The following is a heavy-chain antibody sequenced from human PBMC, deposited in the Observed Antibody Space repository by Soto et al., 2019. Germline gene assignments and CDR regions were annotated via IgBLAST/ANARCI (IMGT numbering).Heavy chain of an antibody. CDR2: ISGSGGST. D-gene: IGHD3-3*01. CDR3: AKGGTIRDYYYYYMDV. CDR1: GFTFSSYA. Sequence: GGSLRLSCAASGFTFSSYAMSWVRQAPGKGLEWVSAISGSGGSTYYADSVKGRFTISRDNSKNTLYLQMNSLRAEDTAVYYCAKGGTIRDYYYYYMDVWGKGTTVTVSS. V-gene: IGHV3-23*01. J-gene: IGHJ6*03.